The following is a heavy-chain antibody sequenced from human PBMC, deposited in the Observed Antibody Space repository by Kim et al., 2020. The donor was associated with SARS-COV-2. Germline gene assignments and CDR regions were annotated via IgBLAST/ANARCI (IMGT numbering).Heavy chain of an antibody. D-gene: IGHD3-22*01. V-gene: IGHV4-61*01. CDR2: IYYSGST. J-gene: IGHJ5*02. CDR3: ARVGDYDYYDSSGYYNWFDP. CDR1: GGSVSSGSYY. Sequence: SETLSLTCTVSGGSVSSGSYYWSWIRQPPGKGLEWIGYIYYSGSTNYNPSLKSRVTISVDTSKNQFSLKLSSVTAADTAVYYCARVGDYDYYDSSGYYNWFDPWGQGTLVTVSS.